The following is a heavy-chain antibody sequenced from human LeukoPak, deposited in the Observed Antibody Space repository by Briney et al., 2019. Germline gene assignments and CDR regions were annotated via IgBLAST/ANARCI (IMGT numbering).Heavy chain of an antibody. J-gene: IGHJ4*02. CDR2: ISDNGVTT. CDR1: GFTFNSYV. CDR3: ATARGSTYYSDY. Sequence: QSGGSLRLSCAASGFTFNSYVMTWVRQAPGKGLEWVSGISDNGVTTYYADSVRGRFTISRDNSKHTLYLQMNSLRAEDTAIYYCATARGSTYYSDYWGQGTLVTVSS. D-gene: IGHD3-10*01. V-gene: IGHV3-23*01.